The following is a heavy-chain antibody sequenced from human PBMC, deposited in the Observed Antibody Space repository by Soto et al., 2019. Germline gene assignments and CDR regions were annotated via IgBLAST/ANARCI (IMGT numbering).Heavy chain of an antibody. D-gene: IGHD1-26*01. Sequence: QVELVESGGGVVQPGRSLRLSCAASAVTFTGYGMHWVRQAPGKGLERVAVIRFDGSNIYYADYVKGRFTISRDNARNMLYLQMNSLRAEDTAVYYWARDGVGSTAYFGYFDYWGLGTLVTVSS. CDR1: AVTFTGYG. J-gene: IGHJ4*02. V-gene: IGHV3-33*01. CDR2: IRFDGSNI. CDR3: ARDGVGSTAYFGYFDY.